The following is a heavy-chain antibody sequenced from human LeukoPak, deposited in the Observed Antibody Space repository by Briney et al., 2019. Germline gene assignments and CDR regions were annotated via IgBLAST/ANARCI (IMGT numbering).Heavy chain of an antibody. CDR1: GYTFTSYG. CDR2: ISAYNGNT. CDR3: ARDEVFEGYIAARPFDY. Sequence: GASVKVSCKASGYTFTSYGISWVRQAPGQGLEWMGWISAYNGNTDYAQKLQGRVTMTTDTSTSTAYMVLRSLRSDDTAVYYCARDEVFEGYIAARPFDYWGQGTLVTVSS. D-gene: IGHD6-6*01. V-gene: IGHV1-18*01. J-gene: IGHJ4*02.